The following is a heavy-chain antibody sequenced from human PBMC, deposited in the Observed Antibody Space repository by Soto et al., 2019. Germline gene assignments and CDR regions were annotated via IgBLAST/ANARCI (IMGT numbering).Heavy chain of an antibody. J-gene: IGHJ5*02. CDR1: GYTFTSYY. V-gene: IGHV1-46*01. Sequence: ASVKVSCKASGYTFTSYYMHWVRQAPGQGLEWMGIINPSGGSTSYAQKFQGRVTMTRDTSTSTVYMELSSLRSEDTAVYYCARGLSYSSSWYLAMGLWFDPWGQGTLVTSPQ. CDR2: INPSGGST. D-gene: IGHD6-13*01. CDR3: ARGLSYSSSWYLAMGLWFDP.